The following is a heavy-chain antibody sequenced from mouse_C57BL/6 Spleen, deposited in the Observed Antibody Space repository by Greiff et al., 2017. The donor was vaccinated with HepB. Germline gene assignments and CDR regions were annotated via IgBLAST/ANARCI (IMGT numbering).Heavy chain of an antibody. J-gene: IGHJ4*01. CDR1: GYSFTGYY. CDR2: INPSTGGT. V-gene: IGHV1-42*01. CDR3: ARRTTVVADYYAMDY. D-gene: IGHD1-1*01. Sequence: VQLQQSGPELVKPGASVKISCKASGYSFTGYYMNWVKQSPEKSLEWIGEINPSTGGTTYNQKFKAKATLTVDKSSSTAYMQLKSLTSKDSAVYYCARRTTVVADYYAMDYWGQGTSVTVSS.